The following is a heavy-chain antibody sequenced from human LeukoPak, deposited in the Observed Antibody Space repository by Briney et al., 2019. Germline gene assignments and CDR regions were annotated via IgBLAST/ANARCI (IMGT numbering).Heavy chain of an antibody. CDR2: ISSSGSTI. D-gene: IGHD1-1*01. CDR1: GFTFSSYE. Sequence: PGGSLRLSCAASGFTFSSYEMNWVRQAPGKGLEWVSYISSSGSTIYYADSVKGRFTISRDNAKTSLYLQMNSLRAEDTAVYYCARVPTGTTAFDIWGQGTMVTVSS. CDR3: ARVPTGTTAFDI. V-gene: IGHV3-48*03. J-gene: IGHJ3*02.